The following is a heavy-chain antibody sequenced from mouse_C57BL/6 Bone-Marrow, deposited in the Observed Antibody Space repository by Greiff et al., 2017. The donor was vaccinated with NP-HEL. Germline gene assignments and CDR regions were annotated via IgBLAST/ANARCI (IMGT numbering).Heavy chain of an antibody. V-gene: IGHV1-80*01. CDR2: IYPGDGDT. CDR1: GYAFSSYW. D-gene: IGHD2-2*01. J-gene: IGHJ3*01. Sequence: QVQLQQSGAELVKPGASVKISCKASGYAFSSYWMNWVKQRPGKGLEWIGQIYPGDGDTNYNGKFKGKATLTADKSSSTAYMQLSSLTSEDSAVYFCAMERVTTPAWFAYWGQGTLVTVSA. CDR3: AMERVTTPAWFAY.